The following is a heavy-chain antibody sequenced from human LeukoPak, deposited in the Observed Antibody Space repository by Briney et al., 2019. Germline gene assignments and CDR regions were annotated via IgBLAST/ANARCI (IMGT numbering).Heavy chain of an antibody. D-gene: IGHD4-17*01. CDR3: ARFATSTVTTFTYYYYGMDV. CDR1: GFTFSDHY. Sequence: PGGSLRLSCAASGFTFSDHYMSWIRQAPGKGLEWVSYISSSGSTIYYADSVKGRFTISRDNAKNSLYLQMNSLRAEDTAVHYCARFATSTVTTFTYYYYGMDVWGQGTTVTVSS. CDR2: ISSSGSTI. V-gene: IGHV3-11*01. J-gene: IGHJ6*02.